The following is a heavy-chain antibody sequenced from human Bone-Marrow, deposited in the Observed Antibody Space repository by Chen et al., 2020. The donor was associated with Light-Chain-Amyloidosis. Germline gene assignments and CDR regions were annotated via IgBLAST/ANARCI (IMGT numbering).Heavy chain of an antibody. J-gene: IGHJ4*02. CDR2: INPSDGDT. CDR3: ARARGGTGYFDY. Sequence: QVQLVQSGAEVKKPGASMKISCKASGYTFTSYHLQWVRQAPGQVLEWMGTINPSDGDTSYAQTFEDSVAMTSDTSTSRLYMVLRSLRSEDTSVHHGARARGGTGYFDYWGQGILVTVSS. V-gene: IGHV1-46*01. CDR1: GYTFTSYH. D-gene: IGHD3-9*01.